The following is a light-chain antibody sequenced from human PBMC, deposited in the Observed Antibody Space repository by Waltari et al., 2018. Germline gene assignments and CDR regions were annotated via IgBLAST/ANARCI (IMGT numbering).Light chain of an antibody. CDR3: CSYAGSGTLV. V-gene: IGLV2-23*02. J-gene: IGLJ2*01. CDR1: SSDVGNYDL. CDR2: EVT. Sequence: QSALTQPASVSGSPGQSITISCTGTSSDVGNYDLVSWYQQHPGKAPKPMIYEVTKRPSWVSNLFSGSKSGNTASLTVSGLQAEDEADYYCCSYAGSGTLVFGGGTKLTVL.